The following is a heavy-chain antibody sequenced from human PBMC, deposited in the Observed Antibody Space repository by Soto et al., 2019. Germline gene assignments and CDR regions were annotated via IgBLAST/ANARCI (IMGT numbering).Heavy chain of an antibody. D-gene: IGHD1-26*01. CDR1: GFTFNRHA. Sequence: EVQLLESGGGLVQPGGSLRLSCVGSGFTFNRHAMKWVRQAPGKGLEWVSSISDRGDSRYYADSVKGRFTISRGNSKNTLYLQMNGLAAEDTAVYYCAKEGFTVGTSYLDNWGQGTLVTVSS. CDR3: AKEGFTVGTSYLDN. J-gene: IGHJ4*02. V-gene: IGHV3-23*01. CDR2: ISDRGDSR.